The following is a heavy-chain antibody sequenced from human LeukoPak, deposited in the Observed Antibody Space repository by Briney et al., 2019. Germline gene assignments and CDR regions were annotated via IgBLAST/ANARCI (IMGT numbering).Heavy chain of an antibody. D-gene: IGHD3-9*01. V-gene: IGHV3-53*01. CDR2: IYSGGST. CDR1: GFTVSSNY. J-gene: IGHJ3*02. Sequence: GALRLSCAASGFTVSSNYMSWVRQAPGKGLEWVSVIYSGGSTYYADSVKGRFTISRDNSKSTLYIQMNSLRAEDTAVYYCARDGLTIGSDEVTDAFDIWGRGTMVTVSS. CDR3: ARDGLTIGSDEVTDAFDI.